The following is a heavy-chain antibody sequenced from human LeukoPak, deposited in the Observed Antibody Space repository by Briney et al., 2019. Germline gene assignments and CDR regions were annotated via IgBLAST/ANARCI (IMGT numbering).Heavy chain of an antibody. CDR1: GGSISSYY. D-gene: IGHD1-26*01. V-gene: IGHV4-59*01. CDR2: IYYSGST. Sequence: SETLSLTCTVSGGSISSYYWSWIRQPPGKGLERIGYIYYSGSTNYNPSLKSRVTISVDTSKNQFSLKLSSVTAADTAVYYCARDGIEWELRHWGQGTLVTVSS. CDR3: ARDGIEWELRH. J-gene: IGHJ4*02.